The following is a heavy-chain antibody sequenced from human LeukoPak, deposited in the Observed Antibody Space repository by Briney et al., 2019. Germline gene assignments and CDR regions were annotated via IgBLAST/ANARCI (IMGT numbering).Heavy chain of an antibody. Sequence: GGSLRLSCAASGFTFRDAWMTWVRQAPGKGLEWVSVIYSGGSTYYADSVKGRFTISRDNSKNTLYLQMNSLRAEDTAVYYCAKGDQTRPGDYWGQGTLVTVSS. D-gene: IGHD2-2*01. CDR2: IYSGGST. CDR3: AKGDQTRPGDY. J-gene: IGHJ4*02. CDR1: GFTFRDAW. V-gene: IGHV3-53*01.